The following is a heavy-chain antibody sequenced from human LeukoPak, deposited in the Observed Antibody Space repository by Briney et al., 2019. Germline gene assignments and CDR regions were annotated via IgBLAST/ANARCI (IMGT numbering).Heavy chain of an antibody. D-gene: IGHD1-1*01. CDR3: ARDTRPNYYYYGMDV. J-gene: IGHJ6*02. CDR1: GFTFSSYT. Sequence: GGSLRLSCAASGFTFSSYTMNWVRQAPGKGLEWVSSISSSSSYIYYADSVKGRFTISRDNAKNSLYLQMNSLRAEDTAVYYSARDTRPNYYYYGMDVWGQGTTDTVSS. CDR2: ISSSSSYI. V-gene: IGHV3-21*01.